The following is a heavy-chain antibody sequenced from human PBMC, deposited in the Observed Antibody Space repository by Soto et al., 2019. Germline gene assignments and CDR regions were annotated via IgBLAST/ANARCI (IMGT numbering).Heavy chain of an antibody. CDR3: ARGDPAMYGATGHFDY. CDR1: GFTFTDFH. CDR2: IIQSGGYE. Sequence: PGGSLRLSCAASGFTFTDFHMARIRRAPGKGLEWVSNIIQSGGYEFYADSVKGRFTVSRDNTKNEVYLQMNSLRVEDTAVCYCARGDPAMYGATGHFDYWGQGSLVTVSS. J-gene: IGHJ4*02. D-gene: IGHD3-10*02. V-gene: IGHV3-11*01.